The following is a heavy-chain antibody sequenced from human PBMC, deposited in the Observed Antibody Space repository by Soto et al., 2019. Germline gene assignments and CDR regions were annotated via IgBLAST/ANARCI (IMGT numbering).Heavy chain of an antibody. CDR3: ARDTAYDSSGYYYGSYYYDY. D-gene: IGHD3-22*01. Sequence: PGGSLRLSCAASGFTFSSYAMHWVRQAPGKGLEWVAVISYDGSNKYYADSVKGRFTISRDNSKNTLYLQMNSLRAEDTAVYYCARDTAYDSSGYYYGSYYYDYWGQGTLVTVSS. J-gene: IGHJ4*02. V-gene: IGHV3-30-3*01. CDR2: ISYDGSNK. CDR1: GFTFSSYA.